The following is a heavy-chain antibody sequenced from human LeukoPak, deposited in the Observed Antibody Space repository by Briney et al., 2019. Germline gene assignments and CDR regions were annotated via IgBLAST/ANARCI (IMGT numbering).Heavy chain of an antibody. Sequence: GGSLRLSCAASGFSFDDYGMTWVRQAPGKGLEWVSSISWNGGTTNYADSVKGRFTISRDNAKNPLYLQMNSLRAEDTAVYYCASELITTKPYWGQGTLVTVSS. J-gene: IGHJ4*02. CDR1: GFSFDDYG. D-gene: IGHD3-22*01. CDR3: ASELITTKPY. V-gene: IGHV3-20*04. CDR2: ISWNGGTT.